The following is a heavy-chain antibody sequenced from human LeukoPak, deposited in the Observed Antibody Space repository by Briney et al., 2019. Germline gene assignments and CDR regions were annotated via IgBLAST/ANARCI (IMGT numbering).Heavy chain of an antibody. Sequence: ASVKVSCKASRYTFTGYYMHWVRQAPGQGLEWMGRINPNSGGTNYAQKFQGRVTMTRDTSISTAYMELSRLRSDDTAVYYCARSRIVGATSPGDYWGQGTLVTVSS. CDR2: INPNSGGT. CDR1: RYTFTGYY. V-gene: IGHV1-2*06. J-gene: IGHJ4*02. CDR3: ARSRIVGATSPGDY. D-gene: IGHD1-26*01.